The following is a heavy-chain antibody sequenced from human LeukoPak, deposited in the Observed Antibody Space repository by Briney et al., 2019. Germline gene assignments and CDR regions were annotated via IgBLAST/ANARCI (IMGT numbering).Heavy chain of an antibody. CDR3: AKCGGSSGGSCYSAY. CDR2: ISYDGSNK. Sequence: PGGSLRLSCAASGFTFSSYGMHWVRQAPGKGLEWVAVISYDGSNKYYADSVKGRFTISRDNSKNTLYLQMNSLRAEDTAVYYCAKCGGSSGGSCYSAYWGQGTLVTVSS. J-gene: IGHJ4*02. V-gene: IGHV3-30*18. CDR1: GFTFSSYG. D-gene: IGHD2-15*01.